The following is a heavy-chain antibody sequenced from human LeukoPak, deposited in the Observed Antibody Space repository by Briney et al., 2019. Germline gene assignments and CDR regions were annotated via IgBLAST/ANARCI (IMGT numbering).Heavy chain of an antibody. J-gene: IGHJ4*02. CDR3: ARRRLGYYFDY. D-gene: IGHD5-24*01. CDR2: INPRGST. CDR1: GGSCSGYY. V-gene: IGHV4-34*01. Sequence: SETLSLTCGVYGGSCSGYYWSWIRQPPGKGLEWIGEINPRGSTNYNPSLKSRVTLSANTSKNQFSLTLNSVTAADTAVYYCARRRLGYYFDYWGQGTLVTVSS.